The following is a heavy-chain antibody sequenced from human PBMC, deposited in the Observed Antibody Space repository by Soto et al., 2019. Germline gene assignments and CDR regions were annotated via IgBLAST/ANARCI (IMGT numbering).Heavy chain of an antibody. J-gene: IGHJ4*02. V-gene: IGHV3-43*01. Sequence: EVQLVESGGVVVQPGGSLRLSCAASGFTFDEYTMHWVRQAPVKGLEWVSLISWDGGSTYYADSVKGRFTISRDNSKNSLYLQMNSLRTEDTALYSCAKHGVYGSFDYWGQGTLVTVSS. CDR3: AKHGVYGSFDY. D-gene: IGHD3-10*01. CDR1: GFTFDEYT. CDR2: ISWDGGST.